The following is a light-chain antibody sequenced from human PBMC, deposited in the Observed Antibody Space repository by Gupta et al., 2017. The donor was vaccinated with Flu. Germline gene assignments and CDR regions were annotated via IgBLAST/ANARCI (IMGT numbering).Light chain of an antibody. Sequence: QSALTQPASVSGSPGQSITISCPGTSGDVGGYNYVSWYQQHSDTVPKLMIYEVSNRPSGVSHRFSGSKSGNTASLTISGLQAEDEADYYCASYTISSTVVFGGGTKLTVL. CDR2: EVS. CDR3: ASYTISSTVV. CDR1: SGDVGGYNY. J-gene: IGLJ2*01. V-gene: IGLV2-14*01.